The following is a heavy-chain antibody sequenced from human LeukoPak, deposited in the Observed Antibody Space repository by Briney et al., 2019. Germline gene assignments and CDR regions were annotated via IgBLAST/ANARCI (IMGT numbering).Heavy chain of an antibody. J-gene: IGHJ4*02. CDR1: GDSITSVGYY. CDR3: ARGRVLLDY. D-gene: IGHD2/OR15-2a*01. V-gene: IGHV4-61*02. Sequence: PSETLSLTCTVSGDSITSVGYYWIWLRQPAGKGLEWIGRIYTSGGTNYNPSLKSRVTISVDTSKNQFSLQLTSVTAADTAVYYCARGRVLLDYWGQGTLVTVSS. CDR2: IYTSGGT.